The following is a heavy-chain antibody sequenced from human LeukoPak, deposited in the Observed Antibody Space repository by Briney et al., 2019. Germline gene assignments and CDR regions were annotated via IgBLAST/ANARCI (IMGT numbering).Heavy chain of an antibody. J-gene: IGHJ4*02. CDR2: ISYDGRNK. CDR1: GFTVSSNH. V-gene: IGHV3-30*03. CDR3: AREGSYGSGSSWPFDF. D-gene: IGHD3-10*01. Sequence: GGSLRLSCAASGFTVSSNHMSWVRQAPGRGLEWVGFISYDGRNKYYADSVKGRFTVSRDNSKNTLYLQMNSLRPEDTAAYFCAREGSYGSGSSWPFDFWGQGTLVTVSS.